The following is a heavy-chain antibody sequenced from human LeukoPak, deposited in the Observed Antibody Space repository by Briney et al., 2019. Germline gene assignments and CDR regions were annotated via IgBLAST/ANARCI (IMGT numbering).Heavy chain of an antibody. CDR2: IRYDGSNK. Sequence: GGSLRLSCAASGFTFSSYGMHWVRQAPGKGLEWVAFIRYDGSNKYYADSVKGRFTISRDNAKNSLYLQMNSLRAEDTAVYYCARDRSWSFDYWGQGTLVTVSS. J-gene: IGHJ4*02. V-gene: IGHV3-30*02. CDR3: ARDRSWSFDY. D-gene: IGHD6-13*01. CDR1: GFTFSSYG.